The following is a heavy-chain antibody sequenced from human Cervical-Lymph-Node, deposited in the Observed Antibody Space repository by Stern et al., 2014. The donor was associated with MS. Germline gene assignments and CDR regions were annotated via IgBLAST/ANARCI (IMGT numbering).Heavy chain of an antibody. D-gene: IGHD3-16*01. CDR2: VIPFVGTS. CDR3: ARGGGDNWFDP. CDR1: GG. Sequence: QVQLVQSGAEVKKPGSSVRVSCKASGGISWVRQAPGQGLEYMGGVIPFVGTSHYAQKFQGRVTITADTSTNTAYLELSSLKSDDTAVYYWARGGGDNWFDPWGQGTLVTVSS. V-gene: IGHV1-69*06. J-gene: IGHJ5*02.